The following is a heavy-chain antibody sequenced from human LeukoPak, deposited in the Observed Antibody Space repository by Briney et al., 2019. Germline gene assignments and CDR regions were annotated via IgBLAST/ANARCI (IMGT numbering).Heavy chain of an antibody. Sequence: GGSLKISCKGSGYRFTSYWIGWVRQMPGKGLEGMGLIYPGDSDTRYSPSFQGQVTISADKSISTAYLQWSSLKASDTAMYYCARPPSGYSGYDSYFDYWGQGTLVTVSS. CDR1: GYRFTSYW. CDR2: IYPGDSDT. CDR3: ARPPSGYSGYDSYFDY. D-gene: IGHD5-12*01. V-gene: IGHV5-51*01. J-gene: IGHJ4*02.